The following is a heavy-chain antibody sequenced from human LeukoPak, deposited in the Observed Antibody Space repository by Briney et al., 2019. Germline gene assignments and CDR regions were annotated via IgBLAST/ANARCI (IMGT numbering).Heavy chain of an antibody. Sequence: SETLSLTCTVSGGSISGYYWSWIRQPAGKGLEWIGYIYDSGTTNYNPSLKSRVTISVDTSKNQFSLKLSSVTAANTAVYYCAGDFSAAFDIWGQGTMVTVSS. CDR3: AGDFSAAFDI. CDR2: IYDSGTT. D-gene: IGHD2/OR15-2a*01. CDR1: GGSISGYY. J-gene: IGHJ3*02. V-gene: IGHV4-59*01.